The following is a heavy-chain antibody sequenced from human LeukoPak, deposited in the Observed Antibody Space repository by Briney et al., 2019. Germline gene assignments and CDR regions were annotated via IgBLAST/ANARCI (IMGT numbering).Heavy chain of an antibody. CDR3: AKGVHMVRGVISPWFDP. CDR1: GFTFSSYA. Sequence: GGSLRLSCAASGFTFSSYAMSWVRQAPGKGLEWVSAISGSGGSTYYADSVKGRFTISRDNSKNTLYLQMNSLRAEDTAVYYCAKGVHMVRGVISPWFDPWGQGTLVTVPS. D-gene: IGHD3-10*01. V-gene: IGHV3-23*01. J-gene: IGHJ5*02. CDR2: ISGSGGST.